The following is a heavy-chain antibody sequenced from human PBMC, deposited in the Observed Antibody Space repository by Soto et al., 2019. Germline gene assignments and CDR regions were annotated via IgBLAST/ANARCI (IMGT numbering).Heavy chain of an antibody. V-gene: IGHV2-5*02. CDR3: AHRGFLESAHDSGEMYFDY. Sequence: QITLKESGPTLVKPTQTLTLTCTFSGFSLATRGVAVAWIRQPPGQALEWLALIYWDDDKRYSPSLESRLTITQATYKNQVVLTMANLDPVDTATYCCAHRGFLESAHDSGEMYFDYWGQGSLVIVSS. D-gene: IGHD3-3*01. CDR1: GFSLATRGVA. J-gene: IGHJ4*02. CDR2: IYWDDDK.